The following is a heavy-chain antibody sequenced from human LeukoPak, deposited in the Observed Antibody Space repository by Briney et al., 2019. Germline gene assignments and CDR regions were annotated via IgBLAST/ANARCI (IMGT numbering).Heavy chain of an antibody. V-gene: IGHV1-2*02. CDR3: ARVKEGLDAFDI. Sequence: ASVKVSCKTSGYTFTGYYMHWVRQAPGQGLEWMGWINPNSGDTNYAQKFQGRVTMTRDTSISTACMELSRLRSDDTAVYYCARVKEGLDAFDIWGQGTMVTVSS. D-gene: IGHD5-12*01. CDR1: GYTFTGYY. CDR2: INPNSGDT. J-gene: IGHJ3*02.